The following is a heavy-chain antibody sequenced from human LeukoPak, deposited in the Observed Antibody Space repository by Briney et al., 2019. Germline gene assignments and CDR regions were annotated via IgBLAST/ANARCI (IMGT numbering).Heavy chain of an antibody. CDR1: GYSISSGYQ. CDR2: IYHSGSA. V-gene: IGHV4-38-2*02. CDR3: ARDPRWLTPDCTSASCYENYFDP. D-gene: IGHD2-2*01. Sequence: SETLSLTCGVSGYSISSGYQWAWIRQSPGKGLEWIGSIYHSGSAHYNPSLKSRVTISVETSKNQFSLNMYSVTAADTAVYYCARDPRWLTPDCTSASCYENYFDPWGQGTLVTVSS. J-gene: IGHJ5*02.